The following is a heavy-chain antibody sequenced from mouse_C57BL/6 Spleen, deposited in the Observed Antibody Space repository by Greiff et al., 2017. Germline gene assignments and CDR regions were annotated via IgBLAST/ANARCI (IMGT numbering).Heavy chain of an antibody. CDR2: IDPETGGT. J-gene: IGHJ3*01. CDR1: GYTFTDYE. CDR3: TRGYDYAQAWFAY. V-gene: IGHV1-15*01. D-gene: IGHD2-4*01. Sequence: QVQLQQSGAELVRPGASVTLSCKASGYTFTDYEMHWVKQTPVHGLEWIGAIDPETGGTAYNQKFKGKAILTADKSSSTAYMELRSLTSEDSAVYYCTRGYDYAQAWFAYWGQGTLVTVSA.